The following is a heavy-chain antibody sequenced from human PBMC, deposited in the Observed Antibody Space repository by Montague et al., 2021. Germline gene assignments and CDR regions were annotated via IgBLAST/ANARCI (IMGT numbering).Heavy chain of an antibody. V-gene: IGHV3-23*01. CDR3: ARDGPRTHYFVY. CDR1: GFTFSSYA. CDR2: MIAGSGNT. Sequence: SLRLSCAASGFTFSSYAMSWVRQTPGQGLEWVSPMIAGSGNTYYADSVKGLFNISRDNSKNTLYLQMNSLRAEDTAVYYCARDGPRTHYFVYWGQGALVTVPS. D-gene: IGHD2-2*01. J-gene: IGHJ4*02.